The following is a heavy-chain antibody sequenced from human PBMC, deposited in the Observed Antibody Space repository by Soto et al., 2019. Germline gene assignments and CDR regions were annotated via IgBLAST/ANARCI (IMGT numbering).Heavy chain of an antibody. J-gene: IGHJ4*02. CDR1: GFPFSRCA. D-gene: IGHD6-19*01. CDR3: AKRGGDSGWGDFDS. CDR2: ISHSDHST. V-gene: IGHV3-23*01. Sequence: EVQLLEAGGGLVQPGGSLRLSCAASGFPFSRCAMNWVRQAPGKGLEWVSTISHSDHSTYYADSVKGRFTVSRDNSENTLYLQMNGLRAEDTAIYYCAKRGGDSGWGDFDSWGQGILVTFSS.